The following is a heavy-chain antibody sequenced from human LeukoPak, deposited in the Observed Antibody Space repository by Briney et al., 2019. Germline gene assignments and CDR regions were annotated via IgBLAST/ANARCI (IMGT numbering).Heavy chain of an antibody. Sequence: GGSLRLSCAASGFTFSGKWMHWVRQAPGKGLVWVSRINSDGSSTSYADSVRGRFSISRDNAKNTVYLQMNSLRGEDTAVYYCARDAFGVDKSPFWGQGTLVTVSS. CDR3: ARDAFGVDKSPF. J-gene: IGHJ4*02. V-gene: IGHV3-74*01. CDR1: GFTFSGKW. D-gene: IGHD3-3*01. CDR2: INSDGSST.